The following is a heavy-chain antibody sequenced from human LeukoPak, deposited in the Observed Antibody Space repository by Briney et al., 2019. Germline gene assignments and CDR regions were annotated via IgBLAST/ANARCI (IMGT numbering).Heavy chain of an antibody. Sequence: GASVKVSCKASGGTFSSYAISWVRQAPGQGLEWMGRIIPILGIANYAQKFQGRVTITADKSTSTAYMELSSLRSEDTAVYYCAGAPYYYDSSGYPPFWGQGTLVTVSS. D-gene: IGHD3-22*01. J-gene: IGHJ4*02. V-gene: IGHV1-69*04. CDR3: AGAPYYYDSSGYPPF. CDR1: GGTFSSYA. CDR2: IIPILGIA.